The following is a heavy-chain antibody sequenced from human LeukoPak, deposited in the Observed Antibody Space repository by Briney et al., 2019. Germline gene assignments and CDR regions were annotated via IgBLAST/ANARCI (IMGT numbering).Heavy chain of an antibody. Sequence: SETLSLTCTVSGGSISSGDYYWSWIRQPPGKGLEWIGYIYYSGSTYYNPSLKSRVTISVDTSKNQLSLKLSSVTAADTAVYYCARGQSDAFDIWGQGTMVTVSS. CDR2: IYYSGST. CDR1: GGSISSGDYY. CDR3: ARGQSDAFDI. V-gene: IGHV4-30-4*01. J-gene: IGHJ3*02.